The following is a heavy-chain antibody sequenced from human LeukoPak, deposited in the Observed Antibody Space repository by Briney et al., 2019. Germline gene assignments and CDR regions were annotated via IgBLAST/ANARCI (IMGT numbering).Heavy chain of an antibody. V-gene: IGHV1-69*05. CDR2: IIPIFGTA. D-gene: IGHD3-9*01. Sequence: SVKVSCKASGGTFSSYAISWVRQAPGQGLEWMGGIIPIFGTANYAQKLQGRVTMTTDTSTSTAYMELRSLRSDDTAVYYCARGAKNFDWLLTCDYWGQGTLVTVSS. CDR3: ARGAKNFDWLLTCDY. J-gene: IGHJ4*02. CDR1: GGTFSSYA.